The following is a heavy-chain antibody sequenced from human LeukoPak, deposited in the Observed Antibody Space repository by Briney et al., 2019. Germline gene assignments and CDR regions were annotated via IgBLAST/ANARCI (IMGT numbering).Heavy chain of an antibody. V-gene: IGHV3-30*02. Sequence: GGSLRLSCAASGFTFSSYGMHWVRQAPGKGLEWVAFIRYDGSNKYYADSVKGRFTISRDNSKNTLYLQMNSLRAEDTAVYYCATALYGSGSYNKAYMDVWGKGTTVTISS. CDR2: IRYDGSNK. CDR1: GFTFSSYG. J-gene: IGHJ6*03. D-gene: IGHD3-10*01. CDR3: ATALYGSGSYNKAYMDV.